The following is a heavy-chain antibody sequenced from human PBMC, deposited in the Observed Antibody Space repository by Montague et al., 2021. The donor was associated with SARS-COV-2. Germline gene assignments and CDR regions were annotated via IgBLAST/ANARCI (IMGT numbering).Heavy chain of an antibody. CDR1: GGSISSYY. Sequence: SETLSLTCTVSGGSISSYYRSWIRQPPGKGLEWIGYIYYSGSTNXNPSLKSRVTISVDTSKNQFSLKLSSVTAADTAVYYCARRSLGYCSGGSCYSGYDYWGQGTLVTVSS. D-gene: IGHD2-15*01. V-gene: IGHV4-59*01. J-gene: IGHJ4*02. CDR3: ARRSLGYCSGGSCYSGYDY. CDR2: IYYSGST.